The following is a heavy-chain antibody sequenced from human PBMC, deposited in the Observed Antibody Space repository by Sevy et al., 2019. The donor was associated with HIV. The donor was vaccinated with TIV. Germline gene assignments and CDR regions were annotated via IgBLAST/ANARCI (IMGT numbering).Heavy chain of an antibody. J-gene: IGHJ4*02. CDR2: ISYDGSHK. Sequence: GGSLRLSCAASGFIFGSYAMNWVRQAPGKGLEWVAVISYDGSHKYYADSVKGRFTISRDSSKNTLYLQMHSLRTDDTAVYYCARDPGSSWSSFDYWGQGTLVPVSS. V-gene: IGHV3-30-3*01. CDR1: GFIFGSYA. D-gene: IGHD6-13*01. CDR3: ARDPGSSWSSFDY.